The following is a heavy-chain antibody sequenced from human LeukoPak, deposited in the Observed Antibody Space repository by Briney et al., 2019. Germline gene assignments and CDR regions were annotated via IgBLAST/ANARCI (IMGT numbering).Heavy chain of an antibody. J-gene: IGHJ4*02. CDR3: ASFSSGPFDY. Sequence: GTSVKVSCKVSGYTLTELSMHWVRQAPGKGLEWMGGFDPEDGETIYAQKFQGRVTMTGDTSTDTAYMELSSLRSEDTAVYYCASFSSGPFDYWGQGTLVTVSS. D-gene: IGHD6-19*01. CDR1: GYTLTELS. CDR2: FDPEDGET. V-gene: IGHV1-24*01.